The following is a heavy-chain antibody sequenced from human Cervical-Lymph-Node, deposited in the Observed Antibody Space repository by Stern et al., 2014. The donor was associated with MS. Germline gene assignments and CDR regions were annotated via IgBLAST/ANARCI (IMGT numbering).Heavy chain of an antibody. CDR3: ATPDYIWGTPYQFDY. Sequence: EDQLVESGGGLVQPGRSLRLSCSASGFTFRDYAMSWFRQAPGKGVEWVTYIRSKAYGGTAEYAASVKGRFPVSRDDSKSIAYLQMNSLKNEDTAVYYCATPDYIWGTPYQFDYWGQGTLVIVSS. CDR2: IRSKAYGGTA. CDR1: GFTFRDYA. J-gene: IGHJ4*02. D-gene: IGHD3-16*01. V-gene: IGHV3-49*03.